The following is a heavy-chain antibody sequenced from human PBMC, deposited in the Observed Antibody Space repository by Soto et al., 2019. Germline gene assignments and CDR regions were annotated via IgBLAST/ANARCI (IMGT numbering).Heavy chain of an antibody. CDR2: ISDDGSRT. CDR3: GKGGWLDF. D-gene: IGHD3-16*01. J-gene: IGHJ5*01. V-gene: IGHV3-23*01. CDR1: GFSFHTFE. Sequence: EVQLLESGGGLVQPGGSLRLSCAASGFSFHTFEMSWVRQAPGRGLEWVSFISDDGSRTYYADAVKGRFTISRDNSKYTLYLQMNSLTVEDTAVNACGKGGWLDFWGQGTLVTVSS.